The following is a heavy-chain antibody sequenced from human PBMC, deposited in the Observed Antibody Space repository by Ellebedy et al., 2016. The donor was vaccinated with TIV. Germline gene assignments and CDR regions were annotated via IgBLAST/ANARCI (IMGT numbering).Heavy chain of an antibody. CDR2: ISSTGTTI. CDR1: GFTFSNNS. Sequence: GESLKISCAASGFTFSNNSMNWVRQAPGKGLEWVSYISSTGTTIYYADSVKGRFTISRDNAKISLYLQMNSLRAEDTAVYYCARVMVGVATFDYWGQGTLVTVSS. J-gene: IGHJ4*02. V-gene: IGHV3-48*04. D-gene: IGHD2-15*01. CDR3: ARVMVGVATFDY.